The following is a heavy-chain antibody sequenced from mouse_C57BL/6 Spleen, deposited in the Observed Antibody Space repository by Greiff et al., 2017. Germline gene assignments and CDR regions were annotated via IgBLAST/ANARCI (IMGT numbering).Heavy chain of an antibody. J-gene: IGHJ2*01. V-gene: IGHV1-7*01. CDR3: ARYFTTVVATRRSYFDY. D-gene: IGHD1-1*01. Sequence: QVQLQQSGAELAKPGASVKLSCKASGYTFTSNWMHWVKQRPGQGLEWIGYINPSSGYTKYNQKFKDKATLTADKSSSTAYMQLSSLTYEDSAVYYCARYFTTVVATRRSYFDYWGQGTTLTVSS. CDR2: INPSSGYT. CDR1: GYTFTSNW.